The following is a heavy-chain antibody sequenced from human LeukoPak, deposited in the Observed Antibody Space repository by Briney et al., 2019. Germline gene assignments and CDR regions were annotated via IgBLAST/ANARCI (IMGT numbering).Heavy chain of an antibody. V-gene: IGHV3-43*02. Sequence: GGSLRLSCAASGFTFDDYAMHWVRHAPGKGLEWVSLISGDGGSTYYADSVKGRFTISRDNSKNSLYLQMNSLRTEDTALYYCAKDINPYYGSGSYYRYGMDVWGQGTTVTVSS. CDR2: ISGDGGST. J-gene: IGHJ6*02. D-gene: IGHD3-10*01. CDR1: GFTFDDYA. CDR3: AKDINPYYGSGSYYRYGMDV.